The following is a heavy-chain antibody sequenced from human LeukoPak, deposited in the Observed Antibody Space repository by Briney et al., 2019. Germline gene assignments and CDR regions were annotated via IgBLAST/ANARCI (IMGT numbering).Heavy chain of an antibody. V-gene: IGHV6-1*01. J-gene: IGHJ4*02. D-gene: IGHD6-6*01. Sequence: SQTLSLTCAISGDSLFTNNVAWNWIRQSPSRGLEWLGRTYYRSKWSFDYAVSVKSRITINADTSKNQFSLQLSSVTHEDTAVYYCARGKYTSFDNWGQGTLVTVSS. CDR3: ARGKYTSFDN. CDR1: GDSLFTNNVA. CDR2: TYYRSKWSF.